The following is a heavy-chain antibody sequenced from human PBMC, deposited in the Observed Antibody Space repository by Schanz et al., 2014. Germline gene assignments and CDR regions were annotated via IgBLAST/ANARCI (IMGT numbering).Heavy chain of an antibody. CDR2: INTSGGSR. CDR1: GFSFSTHA. D-gene: IGHD6-13*01. Sequence: EVQLVESGGGLVQPGGSLRLSCAASGFSFSTHAMSWVRQAPGQGLEWVSGINTSGGSRYYAESVKGRFTIFRDNSKNLVVLQMNSLRVDDTAVYYCTKEDATALWYFEHWGQGTLVTVSS. V-gene: IGHV3-23*04. J-gene: IGHJ4*02. CDR3: TKEDATALWYFEH.